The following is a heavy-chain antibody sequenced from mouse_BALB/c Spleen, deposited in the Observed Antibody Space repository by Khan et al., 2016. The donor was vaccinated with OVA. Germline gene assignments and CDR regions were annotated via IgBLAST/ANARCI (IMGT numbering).Heavy chain of an antibody. J-gene: IGHJ3*01. Sequence: EVELVESGGGLVKPGGSLKLSCAASGFTFSDYYMYWVRQTPEKRLEWVATISDGGSSPYYLDSVKGRFTISRDNAKNSLYLQMSSLKTEDTAIYCCARAGYSGLAYWGQGTLVTVSA. V-gene: IGHV5-4*02. CDR2: ISDGGSSP. CDR3: ARAGYSGLAY. CDR1: GFTFSDYY. D-gene: IGHD2-12*01.